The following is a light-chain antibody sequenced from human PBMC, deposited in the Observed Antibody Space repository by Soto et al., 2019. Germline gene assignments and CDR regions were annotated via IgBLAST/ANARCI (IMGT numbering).Light chain of an antibody. J-gene: IGLJ1*01. CDR2: DVA. V-gene: IGLV2-14*03. Sequence: QSVLTQPASVSGSPGQSITISCTGISADVGTSNFVSWYQHHPGKAPRLILYDVANRPSGVSNRFSGSKSGDTASLTVSGLQVDDEADYYCTSYRRGPLYVFGTGTKVNVL. CDR1: SADVGTSNF. CDR3: TSYRRGPLYV.